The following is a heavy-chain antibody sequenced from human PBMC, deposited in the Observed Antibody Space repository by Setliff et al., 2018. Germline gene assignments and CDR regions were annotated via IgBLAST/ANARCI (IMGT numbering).Heavy chain of an antibody. CDR2: IIPVLDTA. CDR3: ARGWGSTKPHGFDV. D-gene: IGHD7-27*01. V-gene: IGHV1-69*13. Sequence: ASVKVSCKASGGTFTTYAISWVRQAPGQGLEWMGGIIPVLDTASYARKFLGRLTITADESTTTAFMELTNLRSEDTAVYYCARGWGSTKPHGFDVWGQGTMVTVSS. CDR1: GGTFTTYA. J-gene: IGHJ3*01.